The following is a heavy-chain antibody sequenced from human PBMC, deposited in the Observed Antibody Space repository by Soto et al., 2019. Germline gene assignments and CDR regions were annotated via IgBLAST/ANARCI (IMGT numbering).Heavy chain of an antibody. V-gene: IGHV3-23*01. J-gene: IGHJ4*02. CDR3: ASLHEDCIWGSYCYNYCDY. CDR2: ISGSGGST. CDR1: VFTFSSYA. Sequence: GGSLRLSCAASVFTFSSYAMSWVRQAPGKGLEWVSAISGSGGSTYYADSVKGRFTISRDNSKNTLYLQMNSLRAEDTAVYYCASLHEDCIWGSYCYNYCDYWGQGTLVIVSS. D-gene: IGHD3-16*02.